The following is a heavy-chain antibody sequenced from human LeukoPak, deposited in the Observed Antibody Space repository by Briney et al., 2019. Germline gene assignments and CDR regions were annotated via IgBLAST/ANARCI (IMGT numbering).Heavy chain of an antibody. V-gene: IGHV4-59*01. Sequence: PSETLSLTCTVSGGSISPYYWSWIRQPPGKGLEWIGYVYYTGSTYYNPSLKSRVTILIDTSKNQFSLKLTSVTAADTAVYYYARAYYYGSGTFDIWGQGTMVTVSS. CDR1: GGSISPYY. CDR3: ARAYYYGSGTFDI. J-gene: IGHJ3*02. D-gene: IGHD3-10*01. CDR2: VYYTGST.